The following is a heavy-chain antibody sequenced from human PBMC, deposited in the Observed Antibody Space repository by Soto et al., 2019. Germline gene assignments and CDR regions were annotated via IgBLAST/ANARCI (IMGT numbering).Heavy chain of an antibody. CDR2: VSPDGGGT. D-gene: IGHD1-26*01. J-gene: IGHJ4*02. V-gene: IGHV3-74*01. CDR1: GFSFSSYW. Sequence: EAQLVESGGGLVQPGGSLRLSCEASGFSFSSYWMLWVRQDPGKGLLWVARVSPDGGGTSYADSVKGRFTIFRDNAKNTVYLQMNSLRVEDTAVYFCARGRWELLPSDWGQGTLVTVSS. CDR3: ARGRWELLPSD.